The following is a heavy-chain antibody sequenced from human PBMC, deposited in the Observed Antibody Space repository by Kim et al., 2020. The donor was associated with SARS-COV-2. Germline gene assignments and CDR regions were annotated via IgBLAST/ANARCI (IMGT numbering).Heavy chain of an antibody. CDR3: AREFEPRIVVVITGGAFDI. J-gene: IGHJ3*02. CDR2: IIPIFGTA. CDR1: GGTFSSYA. Sequence: SVKVSCKASGGTFSSYAISWVRQAPGQGLEWMGGIIPIFGTANYAQKFQGRVTITADESTSTAYMELSSLRSEDTAVYYCAREFEPRIVVVITGGAFDIWGQGTMVTVSS. V-gene: IGHV1-69*13. D-gene: IGHD3-22*01.